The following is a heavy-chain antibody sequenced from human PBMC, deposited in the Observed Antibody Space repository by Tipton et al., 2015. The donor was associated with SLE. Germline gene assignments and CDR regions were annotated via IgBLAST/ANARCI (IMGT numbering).Heavy chain of an antibody. CDR3: ARLSNIDRRYFDY. Sequence: TLSLTCTVSGYSISSGYYWGWIRQPPGKGLEWIGSIYHSGSTYYNPSLKSRVTISVDTSKNQFSLKLSSVTAADTAVYYCARLSNIDRRYFDYWGQGTLVTVSS. CDR1: GYSISSGYY. CDR2: IYHSGST. J-gene: IGHJ4*02. D-gene: IGHD2/OR15-2a*01. V-gene: IGHV4-38-2*02.